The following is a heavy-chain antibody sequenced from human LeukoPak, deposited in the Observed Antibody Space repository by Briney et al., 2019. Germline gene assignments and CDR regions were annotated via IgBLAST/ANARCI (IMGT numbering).Heavy chain of an antibody. CDR1: GFTFSSYW. D-gene: IGHD6-19*01. CDR3: ARAPYSSGWPPKAYYYGMDV. Sequence: GGSLRLSCAASGFTFSSYWMSWVRQAPGKGLEWVANIKQDGSEKYYVDPVKGRFTISRDNAKNSLYLQMNSLRAEDTAVYYCARAPYSSGWPPKAYYYGMDVWGQGTTVTVSS. V-gene: IGHV3-7*01. CDR2: IKQDGSEK. J-gene: IGHJ6*02.